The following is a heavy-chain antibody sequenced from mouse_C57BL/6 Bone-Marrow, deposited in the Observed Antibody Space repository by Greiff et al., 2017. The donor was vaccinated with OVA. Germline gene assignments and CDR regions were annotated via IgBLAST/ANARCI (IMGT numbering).Heavy chain of an antibody. CDR3: ASYDENAMDY. CDR2: IWSGGST. CDR1: GFSLTSYG. J-gene: IGHJ4*01. V-gene: IGHV2-2*01. D-gene: IGHD2-12*01. Sequence: QVQLQQSGPGLVQPSQSLSITCTVSGFSLTSYGVHWVRQSPGKGLEWLGVIWSGGSTDYNAAFISRLSISKDNSKSQVFYKMNSLQTDDKAVDYCASYDENAMDYWGQGTSVTVSS.